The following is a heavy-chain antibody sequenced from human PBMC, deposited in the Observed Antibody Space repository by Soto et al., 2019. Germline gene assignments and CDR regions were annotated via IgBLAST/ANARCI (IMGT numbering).Heavy chain of an antibody. CDR3: ATARGQSITIFGVVIPDNWFDP. J-gene: IGHJ5*02. Sequence: ASVKVSCKVSGYTLTELSMHWVRQAPGKGLEWMGGFDPEDGETIYAQKFQGRVTMTEDTSTDTAYMELSSLRSENTAVYYCATARGQSITIFGVVIPDNWFDPWG. CDR1: GYTLTELS. CDR2: FDPEDGET. D-gene: IGHD3-3*01. V-gene: IGHV1-24*01.